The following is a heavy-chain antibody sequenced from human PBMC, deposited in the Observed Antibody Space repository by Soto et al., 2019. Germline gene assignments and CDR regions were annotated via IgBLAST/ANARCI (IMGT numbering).Heavy chain of an antibody. J-gene: IGHJ6*02. CDR3: ARDGLQSLWVGTANARYYYGMDV. CDR1: GFTFSSYA. CDR2: ISYDGSNK. V-gene: IGHV3-30-3*01. Sequence: QVQLVESGGGVVQPGRSLRLSCAASGFTFSSYAMHWVRQAPGKGLEWVAVISYDGSNKYYADSVKGRFTISRDNSKNTLYLQMNSLRAEDTAVYYCARDGLQSLWVGTANARYYYGMDVWGQGTTVTVCS. D-gene: IGHD3-10*01.